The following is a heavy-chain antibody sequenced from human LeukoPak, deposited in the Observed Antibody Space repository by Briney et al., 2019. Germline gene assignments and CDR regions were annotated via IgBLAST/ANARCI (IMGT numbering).Heavy chain of an antibody. D-gene: IGHD3-9*01. Sequence: PSETLSLTCTVSGGSISSYYWSWIRQPPGKGLEWIGYIYYSGSTYYNPSLKSRVTISVDTSKNQFSLKLSSVTAADTAVYYCARAYDILTGYYPYYFDYWGQGTLVTVSS. CDR3: ARAYDILTGYYPYYFDY. CDR1: GGSISSYY. J-gene: IGHJ4*02. V-gene: IGHV4-59*08. CDR2: IYYSGST.